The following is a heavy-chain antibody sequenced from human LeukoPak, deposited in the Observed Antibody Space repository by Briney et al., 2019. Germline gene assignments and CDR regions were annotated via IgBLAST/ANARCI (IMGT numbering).Heavy chain of an antibody. J-gene: IGHJ4*02. V-gene: IGHV4-39*01. Sequence: SETLSLTCTVSGGSIRSSYYYWGWIRQPPGKGLEWIGSIYDSGSTYYNPSLKSRVTISVDTSKNQFSLKLNSVTAADTAVYYCARYRGNWNYYSDYWGQGTLVTVSS. CDR2: IYDSGST. D-gene: IGHD1-7*01. CDR3: ARYRGNWNYYSDY. CDR1: GGSIRSSYYY.